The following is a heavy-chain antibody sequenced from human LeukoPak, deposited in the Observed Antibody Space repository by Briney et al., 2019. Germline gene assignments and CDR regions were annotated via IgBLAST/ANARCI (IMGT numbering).Heavy chain of an antibody. V-gene: IGHV3-49*03. CDR1: GFTFGDYA. D-gene: IGHD4-17*01. CDR2: IRSKAYGGTT. Sequence: GGSLRLSCTASGFTFGDYAMSWFRQAPGKGLEWVGFIRSKAYGGTTEYAASVKGRFTISRDDSKSTAYLQMNSLKTEDTAVYYRTRREAHDYGDYPFDYWGQGTLVTVSS. J-gene: IGHJ4*02. CDR3: TRREAHDYGDYPFDY.